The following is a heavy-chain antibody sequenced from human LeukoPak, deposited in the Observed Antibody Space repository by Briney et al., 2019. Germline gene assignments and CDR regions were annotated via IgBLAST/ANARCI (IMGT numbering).Heavy chain of an antibody. CDR3: AKSYDFWSGYWSDYYYYGMDV. Sequence: GGSLRLSCAASGFTFSSYGMHWVRQAPGKGLEWVAVIWYDGSNKYYADSVKGRFTISRDNSKNTLYLQMNSLRAEDTAVYYCAKSYDFWSGYWSDYYYYGMDVWGQGTTVTVSS. J-gene: IGHJ6*02. CDR1: GFTFSSYG. V-gene: IGHV3-30*02. CDR2: IWYDGSNK. D-gene: IGHD3-3*01.